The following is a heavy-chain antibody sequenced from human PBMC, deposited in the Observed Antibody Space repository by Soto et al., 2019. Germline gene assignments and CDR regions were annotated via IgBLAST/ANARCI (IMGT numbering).Heavy chain of an antibody. CDR3: VRDVGGSGWFAP. Sequence: PSETLSLTCTVSGISIDNYYCSWIRQSAGKGLEWIGRIYSSGTTNYNPSLKSRVTMSVDMSKSQFSLNVRSVTAADTAVYCCVRDVGGSGWFAPWGQGTLVTVSS. CDR2: IYSSGTT. J-gene: IGHJ5*02. CDR1: GISIDNYY. V-gene: IGHV4-4*07.